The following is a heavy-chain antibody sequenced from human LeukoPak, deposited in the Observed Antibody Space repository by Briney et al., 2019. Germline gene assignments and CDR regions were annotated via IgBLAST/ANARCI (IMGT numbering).Heavy chain of an antibody. CDR1: GFTFSSYA. D-gene: IGHD2-2*01. Sequence: GGSLRLSCAASGFTFSSYAMSRVRQAPGKGLEWVSAISGSGGSTYYADSVKGRFTISRDNSKNTLYLQMNSLRAEDTAVYYCAKYCSSTSCPYYYYMDVWGKGTTVTVSS. CDR3: AKYCSSTSCPYYYYMDV. J-gene: IGHJ6*03. V-gene: IGHV3-23*01. CDR2: ISGSGGST.